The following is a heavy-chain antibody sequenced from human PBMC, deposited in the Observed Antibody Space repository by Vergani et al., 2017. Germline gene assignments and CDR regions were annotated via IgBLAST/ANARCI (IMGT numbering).Heavy chain of an antibody. D-gene: IGHD3-10*01. CDR3: TTAWGLYYLHGEYFQY. J-gene: IGHJ1*01. V-gene: IGHV3-23*01. Sequence: EVQLLESGGGLVQPGGSRRLSCAGAGFTFDTYTMAYVRPAPGKGLEWVATISSGGGDIFYADSVKGRFTISRYNSKNTLFLQMISLKDEDTAVYYCTTAWGLYYLHGEYFQYWGRGTLVSVSS. CDR1: GFTFDTYT. CDR2: ISSGGGDI.